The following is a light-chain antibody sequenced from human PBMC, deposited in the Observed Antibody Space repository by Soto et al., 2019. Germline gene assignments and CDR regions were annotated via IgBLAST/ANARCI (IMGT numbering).Light chain of an antibody. CDR3: QQRSNWPPIT. V-gene: IGKV3-11*01. CDR1: HIINNNY. J-gene: IGKJ5*01. CDR2: DAS. Sequence: EIVLTQSPGTLSLSPGEGAILSCGASHIINNNYLAWYQQKPGQAPRLLTYDASNRATGIPARFSGSGSGTDFTLTISSLEPEDFAVYYCQQRSNWPPITFGQGTRLEIK.